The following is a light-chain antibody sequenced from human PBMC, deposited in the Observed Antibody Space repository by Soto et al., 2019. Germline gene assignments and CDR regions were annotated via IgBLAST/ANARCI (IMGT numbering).Light chain of an antibody. J-gene: IGKJ4*01. V-gene: IGKV3-20*01. CDR3: QQYGSTPRT. CDR2: GAS. Sequence: EIGLTQSPGTLSLSPGGRATLSCRASQSVSRNYVAWYQQKPGQAPRLLIYGASSRASGIPDRFSGSGSGADFTLSITRLEPEDFALYYCQQYGSTPRTVGGGTKVDSK. CDR1: QSVSRNY.